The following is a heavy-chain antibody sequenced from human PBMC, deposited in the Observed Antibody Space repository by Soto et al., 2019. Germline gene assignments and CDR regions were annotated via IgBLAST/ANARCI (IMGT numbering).Heavy chain of an antibody. D-gene: IGHD4-17*01. CDR3: AKDAVSGDGIWLLDS. J-gene: IGHJ4*02. V-gene: IGHV3-23*01. CDR2: LLRSGSTT. CDR1: GFTFTNYA. Sequence: VGSLRLSCAASGFTFTNYAMTWARQAPGKGLEWVSSLLRSGSTTYYADSVKGRFTISSDISANSLYLQMDSLRAEDTAVYYCAKDAVSGDGIWLLDSWGQGTVVTVSS.